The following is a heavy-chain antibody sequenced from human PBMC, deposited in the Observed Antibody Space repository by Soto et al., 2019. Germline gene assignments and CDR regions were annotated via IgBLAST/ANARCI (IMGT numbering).Heavy chain of an antibody. CDR1: GYTFTSYG. CDR3: ARMRYCSGGSCYSGPVAFDI. Sequence: ASVKVSCKASGYTFTSYGISWVRQAPGQGLEWMGWISAYNGNTNYAQKLQGRVTMTTDTSTSTAYMELRSLRSDDTAVYYCARMRYCSGGSCYSGPVAFDIWGQGIMVTVAS. J-gene: IGHJ3*02. D-gene: IGHD2-15*01. V-gene: IGHV1-18*01. CDR2: ISAYNGNT.